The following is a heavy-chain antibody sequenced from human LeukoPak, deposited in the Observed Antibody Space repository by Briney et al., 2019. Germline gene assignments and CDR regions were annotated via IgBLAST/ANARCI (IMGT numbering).Heavy chain of an antibody. D-gene: IGHD5-18*01. CDR1: GYSISSGYY. CDR2: IYHSGST. V-gene: IGHV4-38-2*01. CDR3: ARRYSYGSSLVYFDY. J-gene: IGHJ4*02. Sequence: SETLSLTCAVSGYSISSGYYWGWIRQPPGKGLEWIGSIYHSGSTYYNPSLKSRVTISVDTSKNQFSLKLSSVTAADTAVYYCARRYSYGSSLVYFDYWGQGTLVTVSS.